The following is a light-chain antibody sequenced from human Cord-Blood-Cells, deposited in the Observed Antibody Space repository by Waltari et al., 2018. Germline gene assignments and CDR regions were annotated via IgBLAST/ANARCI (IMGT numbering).Light chain of an antibody. V-gene: IGKV1-39*01. J-gene: IGKJ2*01. CDR2: AAS. Sequence: DIQLTQSPSSLSSSVGEKGTITCRASQSISSYLNWYQQKPGKAPKLLIYAASSLQSWVPSRFSGSGSGTDFTLTISSLQPEDFATYYCQQSYSTPYTFGQGTKLEIK. CDR3: QQSYSTPYT. CDR1: QSISSY.